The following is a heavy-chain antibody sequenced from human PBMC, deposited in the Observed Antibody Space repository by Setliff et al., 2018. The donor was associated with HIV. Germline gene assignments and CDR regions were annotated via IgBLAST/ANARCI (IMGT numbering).Heavy chain of an antibody. J-gene: IGHJ6*02. CDR2: IYYSGST. Sequence: LSLTCTVSGGSLSSSSYYWGWIRQPPGKGLEWIGSIYYSGSTYYNPSLKSRVTISVDTSKNQFSLKLSSVTAADTAVYYCASGAVAGYYYYYGMDVWGQGTTVTVSS. D-gene: IGHD6-19*01. CDR1: GGSLSSSSYY. CDR3: ASGAVAGYYYYYGMDV. V-gene: IGHV4-39*01.